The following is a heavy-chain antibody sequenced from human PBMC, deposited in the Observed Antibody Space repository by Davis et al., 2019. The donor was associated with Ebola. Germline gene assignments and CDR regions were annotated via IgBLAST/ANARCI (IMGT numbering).Heavy chain of an antibody. CDR1: GFMFSDYW. Sequence: GESLKISCTASGFMFSDYWMTWVRQPPGKGLEGVATIKQDGSEKYYVDSVRGRFTISRDNAKNSLYLKMNSLRAEDTAVYYCARTGRNTVTGNWGQGTLVTVSS. J-gene: IGHJ4*02. V-gene: IGHV3-7*03. CDR2: IKQDGSEK. D-gene: IGHD4-17*01. CDR3: ARTGRNTVTGN.